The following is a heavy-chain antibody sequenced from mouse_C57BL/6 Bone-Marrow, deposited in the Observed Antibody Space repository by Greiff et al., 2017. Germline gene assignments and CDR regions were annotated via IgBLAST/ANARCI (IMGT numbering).Heavy chain of an antibody. J-gene: IGHJ2*01. CDR1: GYTFTSYW. CDR3: ARYYYGSSYSYYFDY. Sequence: VQLQQPGAELVRPGSSVKLSCKASGYTFTSYWMHWVKQRPIQGLEWIGNIDPSDSETHYNQKFKDKATLTVDKSSSTAYMQLSSLTSEDSAVYYCARYYYGSSYSYYFDYWGQGTTRTVSS. D-gene: IGHD1-1*01. V-gene: IGHV1-52*01. CDR2: IDPSDSET.